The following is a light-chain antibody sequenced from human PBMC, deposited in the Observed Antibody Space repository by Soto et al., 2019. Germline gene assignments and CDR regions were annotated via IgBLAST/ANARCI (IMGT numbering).Light chain of an antibody. CDR3: QQANSFPRT. V-gene: IGKV1-12*01. CDR1: EGISRW. Sequence: DIQMTQSPSSVSASVGDRDTITCRASEGISRWIAWYQQKPGKAPKLLIYDASSLQSGVPSRFSGGGSGTDFTLTISSLQPEDSATYYCQQANSFPRTFGPGTKLEIK. J-gene: IGKJ2*01. CDR2: DAS.